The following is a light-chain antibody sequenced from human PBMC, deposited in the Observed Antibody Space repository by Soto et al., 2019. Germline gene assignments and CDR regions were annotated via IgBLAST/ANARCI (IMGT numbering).Light chain of an antibody. V-gene: IGLV2-14*01. CDR3: SSYTSSSTLAYV. CDR1: SSDIGGYNY. J-gene: IGLJ1*01. Sequence: QSVLTQPASVSGSPGQSITISCTGTSSDIGGYNYVSWYQQHPGKAPKLMIYDVSNRPSGVSNRFSGSKSGNTASLTISGLQAEVEADYSCSSYTSSSTLAYVFGTGTKVTVL. CDR2: DVS.